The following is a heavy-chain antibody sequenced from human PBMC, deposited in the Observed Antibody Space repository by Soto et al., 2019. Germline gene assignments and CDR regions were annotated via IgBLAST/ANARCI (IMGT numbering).Heavy chain of an antibody. CDR3: ARDGGVAGYYYYYGMDV. Sequence: QVPLVESGGGVVQPGRSLRLSCAASGFTFSSYGMHWVRQAPGKGLEWVAVIWYDGSNKYYADSVKGRFTISRDNSKNTLYLPMNSLSAEDTAVYYCARDGGVAGYYYYYGMDVWGQGTTVTVSS. CDR1: GFTFSSYG. D-gene: IGHD6-19*01. J-gene: IGHJ6*02. CDR2: IWYDGSNK. V-gene: IGHV3-33*01.